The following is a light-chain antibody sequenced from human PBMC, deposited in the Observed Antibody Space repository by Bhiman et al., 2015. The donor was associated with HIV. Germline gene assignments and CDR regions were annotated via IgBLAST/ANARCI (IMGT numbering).Light chain of an antibody. CDR2: GKN. V-gene: IGLV3-19*01. Sequence: SSEVTQDPAVSVALGQTVRITCQGDSLRNYYANWYQQKPGQAPLLVIYGKNNRPSGIPDRFSGSSSGNTASLTITGAQAEDEADYYCDSRDTSTNHPSPVFGGGTKLTVL. J-gene: IGLJ2*01. CDR3: DSRDTSTNHPSPV. CDR1: SLRNYY.